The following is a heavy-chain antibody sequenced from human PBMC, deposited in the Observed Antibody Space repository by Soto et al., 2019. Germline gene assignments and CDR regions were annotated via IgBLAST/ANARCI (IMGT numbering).Heavy chain of an antibody. CDR3: ARAFFSESENDKQLVGFDY. V-gene: IGHV3-21*01. CDR2: ISSSSSYI. CDR1: GFTFSSYS. D-gene: IGHD6-13*01. Sequence: GGSLRLSCAASGFTFSSYSMNWVRQAPGKGLEWVSSISSSSSYIYYPDSVKGRFTISRDNAKNSLYLQMNSLRAEDTAVYYCARAFFSESENDKQLVGFDYWGQGTLVTVSS. J-gene: IGHJ4*02.